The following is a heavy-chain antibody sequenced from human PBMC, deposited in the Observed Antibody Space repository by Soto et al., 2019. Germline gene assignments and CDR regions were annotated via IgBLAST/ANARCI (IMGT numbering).Heavy chain of an antibody. J-gene: IGHJ6*02. CDR2: MNPNSGNT. Sequence: ASVKVSCKASGYTFTSYDINWVRQATGQGLEWMGWMNPNSGNTGYAQKFQGRVTMTRNTSISTAYMELSSLRSEDTAVYYCARGLLTYDFWSGYHNPYYYGMDVWGQGTTVTVSS. CDR1: GYTFTSYD. D-gene: IGHD3-3*01. V-gene: IGHV1-8*01. CDR3: ARGLLTYDFWSGYHNPYYYGMDV.